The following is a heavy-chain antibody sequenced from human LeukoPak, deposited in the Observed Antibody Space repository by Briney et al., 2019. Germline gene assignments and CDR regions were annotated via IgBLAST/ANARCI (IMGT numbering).Heavy chain of an antibody. CDR3: ARDAFASGSYNPFDN. CDR2: INQGGSEK. Sequence: PGGSLRLSRAASGFTFSNYWMSWVRQAPGKGLEWVANINQGGSEKFYVDSVKGRFTISRDNAKNSLYLQMNSLRAEDTAVYYCARDAFASGSYNPFDNWGQGTLVTVSS. V-gene: IGHV3-7*01. J-gene: IGHJ4*02. D-gene: IGHD3-10*01. CDR1: GFTFSNYW.